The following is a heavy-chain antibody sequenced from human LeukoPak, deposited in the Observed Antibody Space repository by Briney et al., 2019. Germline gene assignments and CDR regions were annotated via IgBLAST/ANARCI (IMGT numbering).Heavy chain of an antibody. Sequence: ASVKVSCKASGGTFSSYAISWVRQAPGQGLVWMGGIIPIFGTANYAQKFQGRVTITADESKSTAYMELSSLRSEDTAVYYCARGSGSYRPFGPNFDYWGQGTLVTVSS. CDR2: IIPIFGTA. J-gene: IGHJ4*02. D-gene: IGHD3-10*01. CDR3: ARGSGSYRPFGPNFDY. V-gene: IGHV1-69*13. CDR1: GGTFSSYA.